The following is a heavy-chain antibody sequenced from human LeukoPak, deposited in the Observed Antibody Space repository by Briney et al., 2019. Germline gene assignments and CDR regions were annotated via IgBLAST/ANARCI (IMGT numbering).Heavy chain of an antibody. D-gene: IGHD6-13*01. J-gene: IGHJ6*03. V-gene: IGHV3-23*01. CDR2: ISYGGDFK. CDR1: GFTFSSYS. CDR3: AKDSSNWYYMDV. Sequence: GGSLRLSCSASGFTFSSYSMTWVRQAPGKGLEWVSGISYGGDFKYYADSMKGRFTISRDDSKSTLYLQMNSLRAEDTAVYYCAKDSSNWYYMDVWGRGTAVTVS.